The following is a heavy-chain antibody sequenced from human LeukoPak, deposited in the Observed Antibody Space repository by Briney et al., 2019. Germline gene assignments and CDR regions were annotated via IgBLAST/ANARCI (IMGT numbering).Heavy chain of an antibody. CDR1: GFSFSRYW. D-gene: IGHD1-26*01. V-gene: IGHV3-7*01. CDR3: ARLDIDGSGRGRYSNDF. CDR2: INQRGSEK. Sequence: GGSLRLSCAASGFSFSRYWMSWVRQAPGKWLDWVANINQRGSEKYYAGSVKGRFTISRDNAKNSVSLQMNSLRAEDTAVYYCARLDIDGSGRGRYSNDFWGQGTLVTVSS. J-gene: IGHJ4*02.